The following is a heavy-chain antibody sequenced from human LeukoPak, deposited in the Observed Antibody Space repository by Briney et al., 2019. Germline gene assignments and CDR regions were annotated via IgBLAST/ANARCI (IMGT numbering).Heavy chain of an antibody. CDR2: IIPIFGTA. Sequence: SVKLSCKASGGTFSSYAISWVRQAPGQGLEWMGGIIPIFGTANYAQKLQGRVTSTADKSTSTAYMELSSLRSEDTAVYYCARSPSTLSGGYYYYYYRDVWGKGTTVTVSS. D-gene: IGHD2-15*01. CDR1: GGTFSSYA. V-gene: IGHV1-69*06. J-gene: IGHJ6*03. CDR3: ARSPSTLSGGYYYYYYRDV.